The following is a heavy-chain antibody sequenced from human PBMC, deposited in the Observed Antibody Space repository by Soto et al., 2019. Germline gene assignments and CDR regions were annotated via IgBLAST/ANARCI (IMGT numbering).Heavy chain of an antibody. J-gene: IGHJ6*02. D-gene: IGHD1-7*01. V-gene: IGHV1-2*02. CDR3: ARKLELGRSYYYYYHMDV. CDR1: GYTFTDYY. Sequence: ASVKVSCKASGYTFTDYYMHWVRQAPGQGLEWMGWINPNSGGTNYAQKFQGRVTMTRDTSISAAYMELSRLRSDDTAVYYCARKLELGRSYYYYYHMDVWGQGNTVTVSS. CDR2: INPNSGGT.